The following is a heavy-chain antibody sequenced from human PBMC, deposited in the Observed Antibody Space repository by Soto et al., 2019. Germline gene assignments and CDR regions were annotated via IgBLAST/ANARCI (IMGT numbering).Heavy chain of an antibody. CDR1: GFTFDDYA. Sequence: GGSLRLSCAASGFTFDDYAMHWVRQAPGKGLEWVSGISWNSGSIGYADSVKGRFTISRDNAKNSLYLQMNSLRAEDTALYYCATQRESSGFVSPYAFDIWGQGTMVTVSS. D-gene: IGHD6-19*01. J-gene: IGHJ3*02. CDR3: ATQRESSGFVSPYAFDI. CDR2: ISWNSGSI. V-gene: IGHV3-9*01.